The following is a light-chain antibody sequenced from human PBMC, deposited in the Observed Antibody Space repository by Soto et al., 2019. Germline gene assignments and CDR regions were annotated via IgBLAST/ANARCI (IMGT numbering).Light chain of an antibody. CDR1: SSDVGGYNF. CDR3: VSFTSSTTYV. J-gene: IGLJ1*01. CDR2: EVN. V-gene: IGLV2-14*01. Sequence: QSALAQPASVSGSPGQSITISCTGTSSDVGGYNFVSWYQQHPGKAPKLMIYEVNNRPSGVSNRFSGSKSGSTASLIISRLQTEDEADYYCVSFTSSTTYVFGSGTKVTVL.